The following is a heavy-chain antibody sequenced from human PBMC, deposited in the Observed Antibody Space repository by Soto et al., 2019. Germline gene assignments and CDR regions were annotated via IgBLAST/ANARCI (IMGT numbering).Heavy chain of an antibody. J-gene: IGHJ6*02. CDR1: GYIFSNYG. Sequence: QLQLVQSGAEVKKPGASVKVSCMASGYIFSNYGITWVRQAPGQGLEWMGWISTYNGHTNYAHNIQGRVAMTTDTSTNTVYVELASLRSDDTAVYFCARAVGHCSDSSCYSSAFSDYNYALDVGGQGTSVTVSS. CDR2: ISTYNGHT. V-gene: IGHV1-18*04. D-gene: IGHD2-15*01. CDR3: ARAVGHCSDSSCYSSAFSDYNYALDV.